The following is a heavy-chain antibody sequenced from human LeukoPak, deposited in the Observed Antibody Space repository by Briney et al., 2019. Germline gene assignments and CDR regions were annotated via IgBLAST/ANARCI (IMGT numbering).Heavy chain of an antibody. D-gene: IGHD3-10*01. CDR1: GDSFSSNSAA. CDR3: ARDAGFGEPDAFDI. Sequence: SQTLSLTCAISGDSFSSNSAAWNWLRQSPSRGLEWLGRTYYRSKWYNDYAVSVKSRITINPDTSKNQFSLQLNSVTPEDTAVYYCARDAGFGEPDAFDIWGQGTMVTVSS. J-gene: IGHJ3*02. V-gene: IGHV6-1*01. CDR2: TYYRSKWYN.